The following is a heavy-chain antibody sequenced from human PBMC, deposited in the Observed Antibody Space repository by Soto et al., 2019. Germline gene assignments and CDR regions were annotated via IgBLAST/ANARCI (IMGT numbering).Heavy chain of an antibody. J-gene: IGHJ6*02. CDR2: ISAYNGNT. CDR3: ARDPRSGYSPFYYYGMDV. V-gene: IGHV1-18*04. CDR1: GYTLTSYG. D-gene: IGHD3-3*01. Sequence: SAEVTCKACGYTLTSYGMSWVRQAPGQGLEWMGWISAYNGNTNYAQKLRGRVTMTTDTSTSTAYMELRSLRSDDTAVYYCARDPRSGYSPFYYYGMDVWGQGTTVTVSS.